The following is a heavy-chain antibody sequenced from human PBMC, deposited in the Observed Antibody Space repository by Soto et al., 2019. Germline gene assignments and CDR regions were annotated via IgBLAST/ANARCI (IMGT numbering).Heavy chain of an antibody. CDR3: ARDQPGYSYGYGLGY. CDR1: RFTFSSYS. V-gene: IGHV3-21*01. D-gene: IGHD5-18*01. J-gene: IGHJ4*02. Sequence: EVQLVESGGGLVKPGGSLRLSCAASRFTFSSYSMNWVRQAPGKRLEWVSSISSSSSYIYYADSVKGRVTISRDNAKNSLYLQMNSLRAEATAVYYCARDQPGYSYGYGLGYWGQGTLVTVSS. CDR2: ISSSSSYI.